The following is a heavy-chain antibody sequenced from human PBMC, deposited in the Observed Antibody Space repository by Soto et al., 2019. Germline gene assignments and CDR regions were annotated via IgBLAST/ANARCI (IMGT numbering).Heavy chain of an antibody. CDR3: ATATGTTGGPSDY. D-gene: IGHD1-7*01. CDR1: GYTLTELS. CDR2: FDPEDGET. Sequence: ASVKVSCKVSGYTLTELSMHWVRQAPGKGLEWMGGFDPEDGETIYAQKFQGRVTMTEDTSTDTAYMELSSLRSQDTAVYYCATATGTTGGPSDYWGQGTLVTVSA. V-gene: IGHV1-24*01. J-gene: IGHJ4*02.